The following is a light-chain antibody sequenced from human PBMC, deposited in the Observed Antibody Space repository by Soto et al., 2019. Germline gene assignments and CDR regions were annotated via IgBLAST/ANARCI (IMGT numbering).Light chain of an antibody. V-gene: IGKV3-11*01. J-gene: IGKJ1*01. Sequence: ESVLTQSPDTLSLSPGERATLSCRASQSFSGHLAWYQQKPGQAPRLLIYDASKRATGIPARFSASGTGTDFTLTISDVQPEDFAVYYCHQRQSWPRTFGQGTKVDIK. CDR2: DAS. CDR3: HQRQSWPRT. CDR1: QSFSGH.